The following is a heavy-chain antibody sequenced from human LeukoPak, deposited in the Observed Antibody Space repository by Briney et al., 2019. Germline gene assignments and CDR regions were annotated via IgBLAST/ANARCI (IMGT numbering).Heavy chain of an antibody. CDR2: VYQTGST. Sequence: SGTLSLTCAVSGGSILSTNWWSWVRQPPGQGLEWIGEVYQTGSTNYNPSLTSRVTISVDKSRNQFSLDLTSVTAADTAVYYCARTVLISSGYYLDYWGQGTLVTVSS. J-gene: IGHJ4*02. CDR1: GGSILSTNW. V-gene: IGHV4-4*02. CDR3: ARTVLISSGYYLDY. D-gene: IGHD3-22*01.